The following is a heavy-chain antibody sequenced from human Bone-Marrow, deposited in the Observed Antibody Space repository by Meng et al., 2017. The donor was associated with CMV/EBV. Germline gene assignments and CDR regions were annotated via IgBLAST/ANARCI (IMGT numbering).Heavy chain of an antibody. CDR2: ISAYNGNT. CDR1: GYTFTSYG. Sequence: ASVKVSCKASGYTFTSYGISWVRQAPGQGLEWMGWISAYNGNTNYAQKLQGRVTVTTDTSTSTAYMELRSLRSDDTAVYYCARDLVTMIDDYGMDVWGQGTTVTVSS. CDR3: ARDLVTMIDDYGMDV. D-gene: IGHD3-22*01. J-gene: IGHJ6*02. V-gene: IGHV1-18*01.